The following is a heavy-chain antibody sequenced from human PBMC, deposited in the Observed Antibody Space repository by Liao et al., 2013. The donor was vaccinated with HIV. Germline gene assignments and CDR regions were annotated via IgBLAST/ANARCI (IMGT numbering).Heavy chain of an antibody. V-gene: IGHV4-34*01. CDR3: ARGPRDSSSWYVNY. J-gene: IGHJ4*02. CDR1: GGSFSGYY. Sequence: QVQLQQWGAGLLKPSETLSLTCAVYGGSFSGYYWSWIRQPPGKGLEWIGEINHSGSTNYNPSLKSRITISVDTSKNQFSLKMNSVTAADTAVYYCARGPRDSSSWYVNYWGQGTLVTVSS. D-gene: IGHD6-13*01. CDR2: INHSGST.